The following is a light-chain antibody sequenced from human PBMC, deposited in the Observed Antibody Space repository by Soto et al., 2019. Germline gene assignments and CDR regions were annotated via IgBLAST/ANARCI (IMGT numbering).Light chain of an antibody. CDR3: SSYAGPYIF. CDR2: AVS. J-gene: IGLJ2*01. V-gene: IGLV2-11*01. CDR1: NGDVGGYNY. Sequence: QSALTQPRSVSGSPGQSVIISCTGTNGDVGGYNYVSWYQLHPGKVPKLMIFAVSQRPSGVPDRFSGSKSGNTASLTISGLQAEDEADYYCSSYAGPYIFFGEGTKLTVL.